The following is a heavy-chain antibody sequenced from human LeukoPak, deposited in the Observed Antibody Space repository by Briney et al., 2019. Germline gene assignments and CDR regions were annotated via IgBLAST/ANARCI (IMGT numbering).Heavy chain of an antibody. D-gene: IGHD2-2*01. Sequence: GGSLRLSCAASGFTFSSYAMHWVRQAPGKGLEWVAVISYDGSNKSYADPVKGRFTISREHSKNTLYLQMNRLTAEDTAVYYCHVVVPASWGQGTVVTVSS. CDR3: HVVVPAS. CDR1: GFTFSSYA. J-gene: IGHJ5*02. CDR2: ISYDGSNK. V-gene: IGHV3-30-3*02.